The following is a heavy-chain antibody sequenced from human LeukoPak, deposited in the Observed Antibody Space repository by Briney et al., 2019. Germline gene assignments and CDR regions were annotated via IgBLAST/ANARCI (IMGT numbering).Heavy chain of an antibody. CDR3: AKDAEGPLDY. Sequence: SGGSLRLSCAVSGFTFSNYWMHWVRQAPGKGLVWVSRINSDGISTGYADSVKGRFTVSRDNAKKTLYLQMNSLRGEDTAVYYCAKDAEGPLDYWGQGTLVTVSS. J-gene: IGHJ4*02. V-gene: IGHV3-74*01. CDR1: GFTFSNYW. CDR2: INSDGIST. D-gene: IGHD1-14*01.